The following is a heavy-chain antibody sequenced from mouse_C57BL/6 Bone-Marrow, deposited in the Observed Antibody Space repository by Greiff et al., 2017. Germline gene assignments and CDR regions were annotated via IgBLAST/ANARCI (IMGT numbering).Heavy chain of an antibody. J-gene: IGHJ1*03. CDR1: GYTFTDYY. D-gene: IGHD1-1*01. CDR2: INPYNGGT. CDR3: AYYYGSSYCDV. Sequence: EVQLQQSGPVLVKPGASVKMSCKASGYTFTDYYMNWVKQSHGKSLEWIGVINPYNGGTSYNQKFKGKATLTVDKSSSTAYMELNSLTSEDSAVYYCAYYYGSSYCDVWGTGTTVTVSS. V-gene: IGHV1-19*01.